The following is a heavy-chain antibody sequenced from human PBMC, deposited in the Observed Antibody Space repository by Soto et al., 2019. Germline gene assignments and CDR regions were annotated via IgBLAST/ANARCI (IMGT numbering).Heavy chain of an antibody. V-gene: IGHV4-30-4*01. CDR3: ARVMYYYDSSGHEWFDP. Sequence: SETLSLTCTVSGGSISSGDYYWSWIRQPPGKGLEWIGYIYYSGSTYYNPSLKSRVTKSVDTSKNHFSLKLSSVTAADTAVYYCARVMYYYDSSGHEWFDPWGQGTLVTVSS. CDR2: IYYSGST. D-gene: IGHD3-22*01. CDR1: GGSISSGDYY. J-gene: IGHJ5*02.